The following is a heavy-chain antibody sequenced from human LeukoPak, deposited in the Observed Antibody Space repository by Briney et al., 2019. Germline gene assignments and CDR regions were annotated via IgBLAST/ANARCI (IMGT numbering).Heavy chain of an antibody. D-gene: IGHD5-12*01. J-gene: IGHJ4*02. CDR1: GGSISSSTYY. CDR3: ARQAISGYDPPPFDS. CDR2: LYYSGST. Sequence: SETLSLTCTVSGGSISSSTYYWGWVRQPPGKGLEWIGNLYYSGSTYYNPSLKSRVTISVDTSKDQFSLKLSSVTAADTAVYYCARQAISGYDPPPFDSWGQGTLVTVSS. V-gene: IGHV4-39*01.